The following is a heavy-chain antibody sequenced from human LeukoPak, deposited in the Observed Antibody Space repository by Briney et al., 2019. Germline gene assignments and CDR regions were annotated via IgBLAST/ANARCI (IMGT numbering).Heavy chain of an antibody. Sequence: ASGKVSCKASGYSFASYGISWVRHAPGQGLEWMGWINPKSGGRNYAQKFQGRVTMTRDTAISTAYMELSRLRSHDTAVYYCARGEQWLDPTNNCFDPWGQGTLLTVSS. CDR3: ARGEQWLDPTNNCFDP. D-gene: IGHD6-19*01. J-gene: IGHJ5*02. CDR2: INPKSGGR. V-gene: IGHV1-2*02. CDR1: GYSFASYG.